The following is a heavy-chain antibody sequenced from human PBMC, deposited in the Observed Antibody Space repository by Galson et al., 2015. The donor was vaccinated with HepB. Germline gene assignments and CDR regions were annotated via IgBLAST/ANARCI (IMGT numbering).Heavy chain of an antibody. CDR3: ARDSFGEGPEFDY. J-gene: IGHJ4*02. CDR2: ITSDGTTM. CDR1: GFTFNHYY. V-gene: IGHV3-11*01. D-gene: IGHD3-10*01. Sequence: SLRLSCAASGFTFNHYYMNWIRQAPGKGLEWVSYITSDGTTMYYADSVKGRFTIPRDNAKNSLYLEMNSLRAEDTAVYYCARDSFGEGPEFDYWGQGTLVTVSS.